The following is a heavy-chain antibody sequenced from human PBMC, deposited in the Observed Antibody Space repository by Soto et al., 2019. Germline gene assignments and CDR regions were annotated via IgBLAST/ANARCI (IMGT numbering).Heavy chain of an antibody. Sequence: GASVKVSCKASGYSFTSLDINWVRQTAGQGLEWRGWMEPSTGRTGYAQKFQGRVTMTRDTSINTAYMELTTLTSDDTAFYYCARGVSAGVDYWGQGTLVTVS. CDR2: MEPSTGRT. CDR3: ARGVSAGVDY. D-gene: IGHD1-26*01. J-gene: IGHJ4*02. CDR1: GYSFTSLD. V-gene: IGHV1-8*01.